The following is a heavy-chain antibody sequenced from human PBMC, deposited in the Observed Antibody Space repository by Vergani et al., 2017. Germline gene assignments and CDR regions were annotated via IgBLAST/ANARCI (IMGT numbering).Heavy chain of an antibody. J-gene: IGHJ4*02. V-gene: IGHV3-11*06. CDR1: GFTFSDYY. D-gene: IGHD6-13*01. CDR3: APGEAAAGTIFDY. Sequence: QVQLVESGGGLVKPGGSLRLSCAASGFTFSDYYMSWIRQAPGKGLEWVSYISSSSSYTNYADSVKGRFTISRDNAKNSLYLQMNSLRAEDTAVYYCAPGEAAAGTIFDYWGQGTLVTVSS. CDR2: ISSSSSYT.